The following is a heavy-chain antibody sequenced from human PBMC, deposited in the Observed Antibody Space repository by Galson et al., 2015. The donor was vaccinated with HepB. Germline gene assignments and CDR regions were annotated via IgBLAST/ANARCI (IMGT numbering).Heavy chain of an antibody. CDR2: INPNSGGT. CDR1: GYTFTGYY. Sequence: SVKVSCKASGYTFTGYYMHWVRQAPGQGLEWMGRINPNSGGTNYAQKFQGRVTMTRDTSISTAYMELSRLRSDDTAVYYCARDHRMVEQLYYYYYYMDVWGKGTTVTVSS. J-gene: IGHJ6*03. V-gene: IGHV1-2*06. CDR3: ARDHRMVEQLYYYYYYMDV. D-gene: IGHD6-6*01.